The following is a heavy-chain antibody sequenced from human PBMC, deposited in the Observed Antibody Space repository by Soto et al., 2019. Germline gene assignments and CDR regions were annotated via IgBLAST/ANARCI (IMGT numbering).Heavy chain of an antibody. Sequence: SETLSLTCAVSGGYISGGYYYWNWMRQPPGKGLEWIGYIYYSGSTTYNPSLKSRVTISVDSSKNQFSLKVTSVTAAGTAVYYCARVRGTAGKRYFDYWGQGTLVTVSS. V-gene: IGHV4-61*01. CDR3: ARVRGTAGKRYFDY. CDR2: IYYSGST. J-gene: IGHJ4*02. CDR1: GGYISGGYYY. D-gene: IGHD6-13*01.